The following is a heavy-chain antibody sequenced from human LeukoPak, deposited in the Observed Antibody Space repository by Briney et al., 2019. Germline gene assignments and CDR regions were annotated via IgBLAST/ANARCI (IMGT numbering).Heavy chain of an antibody. Sequence: ASVKVSCKASGYTFTGYYVHLVRQAPGQGLEWLGRMNPNSGDTNYAQKFQGRVTMTRDTSISTAYMELNSLTSDDTAVYYCVSRGDGGFEYWGQGTLVTVPS. CDR2: MNPNSGDT. CDR3: VSRGDGGFEY. J-gene: IGHJ4*02. D-gene: IGHD3-16*01. V-gene: IGHV1-2*06. CDR1: GYTFTGYY.